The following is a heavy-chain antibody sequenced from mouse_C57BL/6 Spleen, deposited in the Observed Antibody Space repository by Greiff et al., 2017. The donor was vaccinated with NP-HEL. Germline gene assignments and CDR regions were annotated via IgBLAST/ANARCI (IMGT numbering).Heavy chain of an antibody. D-gene: IGHD1-1*01. CDR2: INPSSGYT. V-gene: IGHV1-4*01. J-gene: IGHJ1*03. CDR3: ARRGFDYGSGYFDV. Sequence: VMLVESGAELARPGASVKMSCKASGYTFTSYTMHWVKQRPGQGLEWIGYINPSSGYTKYNQKFKDKATLTADKSSSTAYMQLSSLTSEDSAVYYCARRGFDYGSGYFDVWGTGTTVTVSS. CDR1: GYTFTSYT.